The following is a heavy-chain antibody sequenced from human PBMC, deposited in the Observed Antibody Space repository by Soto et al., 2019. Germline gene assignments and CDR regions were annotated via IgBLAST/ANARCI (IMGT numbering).Heavy chain of an antibody. Sequence: SETLSLTCSVSGGSVISGDYYWSWIRQHPGKGLEWIGYIYYSGSTYYNPSLKSRVTISVDTSKNQFSLKLGSVTAADTAVYYCARAPSYGGNSEEFDYWGQGTLVTVSS. CDR3: ARAPSYGGNSEEFDY. CDR2: IYYSGST. J-gene: IGHJ4*02. CDR1: GGSVISGDYY. V-gene: IGHV4-31*03. D-gene: IGHD4-17*01.